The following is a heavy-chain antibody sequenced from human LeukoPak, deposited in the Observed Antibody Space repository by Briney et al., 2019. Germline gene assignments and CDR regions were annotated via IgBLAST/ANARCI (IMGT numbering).Heavy chain of an antibody. J-gene: IGHJ4*02. Sequence: GRSLRLSCAASGFTFSSFGMHWVRQAPGKGLEWVAVIWYDGSGKYYADSVKGRFTISRDNTKNTLYLQMNGLRAEDTAVYYCARDPGYRRSWYLDYWGQGTLVTVSS. CDR1: GFTFSSFG. CDR2: IWYDGSGK. D-gene: IGHD6-13*01. CDR3: ARDPGYRRSWYLDY. V-gene: IGHV3-33*01.